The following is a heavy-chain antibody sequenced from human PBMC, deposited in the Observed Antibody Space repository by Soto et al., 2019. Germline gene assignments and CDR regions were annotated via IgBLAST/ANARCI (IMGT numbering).Heavy chain of an antibody. D-gene: IGHD3-10*01. Sequence: GSLRLSCAASGFTFSIHAMSWVRQAPGKGLEWVSAISGSGGSTYYADSVKGRFTISRDNSKNTLYLQMNSLRAEDTAVYYCAKDRRPFGELSYWGQGTLVTAPQ. CDR1: GFTFSIHA. CDR3: AKDRRPFGELSY. V-gene: IGHV3-23*01. J-gene: IGHJ4*02. CDR2: ISGSGGST.